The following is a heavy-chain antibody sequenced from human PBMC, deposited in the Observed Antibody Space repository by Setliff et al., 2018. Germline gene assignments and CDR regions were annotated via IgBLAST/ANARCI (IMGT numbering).Heavy chain of an antibody. CDR2: IYPGDSDT. CDR1: GYIFTNYW. CDR3: TRSRRDGYDSRGHYYGGPLYFDY. V-gene: IGHV5-51*01. Sequence: GESLKISCKASGYIFTNYWIGWVRQMPGKGLEWMGVIYPGDSDTRYSPSFQGQVTISADKSTNTAYLQWSSLKASDTAIYCCTRSRRDGYDSRGHYYGGPLYFDYWGQGTLVTVSS. J-gene: IGHJ4*02. D-gene: IGHD3-22*01.